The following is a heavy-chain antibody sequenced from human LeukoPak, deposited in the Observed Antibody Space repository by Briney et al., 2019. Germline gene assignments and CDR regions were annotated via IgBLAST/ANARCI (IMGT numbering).Heavy chain of an antibody. CDR1: GFTFSSYI. V-gene: IGHV3-21*06. CDR2: ISSSNNYL. J-gene: IGHJ6*03. D-gene: IGHD3-22*01. CDR3: ARVADSSGYNPHYYYYMDV. Sequence: SGGSLRLSCAASGFTFSSYIMNWVRQAPGKGLEWVSSISSSNNYLYYADSVKGRFTISRDNAKNSLYLQMNSLRAEDTAVYYCARVADSSGYNPHYYYYMDVWGKGTTVTISS.